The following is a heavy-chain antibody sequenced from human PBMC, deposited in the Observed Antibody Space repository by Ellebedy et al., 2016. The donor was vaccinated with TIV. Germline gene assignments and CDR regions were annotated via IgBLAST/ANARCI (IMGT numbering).Heavy chain of an antibody. CDR3: ARGHDYIWGSYRLPDY. CDR1: GFTFTGYG. CDR2: ISAYNGNT. V-gene: IGHV1-18*04. D-gene: IGHD3-16*02. J-gene: IGHJ4*02. Sequence: ASVKVSCKASGFTFTGYGISWVRQAPGQGLEWMGWISAYNGNTNYAQKFQGRVTMTTDTSTSTAYMELSSLRSDDTAVYYCARGHDYIWGSYRLPDYWGQGTLVTVSS.